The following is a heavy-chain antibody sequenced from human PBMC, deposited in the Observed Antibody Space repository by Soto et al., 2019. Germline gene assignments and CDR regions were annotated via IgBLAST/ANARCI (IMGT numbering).Heavy chain of an antibody. D-gene: IGHD1-7*01. CDR1: GDSVSSNSAA. CDR3: AGTTSHHWLYMDV. CDR2: TYYRSRWYN. V-gene: IGHV6-1*01. Sequence: QVQLQESGPGLVKPSQTLSLTCVISGDSVSSNSAAWNWIRLSPSRGLEWLARTYYRSRWYNDYAVSVRSRITVNPDTSKNQSSRQLTSVTPEDTAVYYCAGTTSHHWLYMDVWGKGATVTVSS. J-gene: IGHJ6*03.